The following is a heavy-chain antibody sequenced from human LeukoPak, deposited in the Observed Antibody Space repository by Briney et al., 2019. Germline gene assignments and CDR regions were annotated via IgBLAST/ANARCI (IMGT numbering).Heavy chain of an antibody. CDR2: IYHSGNT. J-gene: IGHJ6*02. CDR1: GGSISSGGYY. V-gene: IGHV4-30-2*01. Sequence: SETLSLTCTVSGGSISSGGYYWSWLRPPPGKDLEWLIYIYHSGNTYYNPSLKSRVTISVDRSKNQFSLKLSSVTAADTAVYYCARDGYCSGGSCPIPYYYYGMDVWGQGTTVTVSS. D-gene: IGHD2-15*01. CDR3: ARDGYCSGGSCPIPYYYYGMDV.